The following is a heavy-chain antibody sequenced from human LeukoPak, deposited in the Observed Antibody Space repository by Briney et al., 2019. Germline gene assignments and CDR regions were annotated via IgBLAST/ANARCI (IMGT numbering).Heavy chain of an antibody. CDR2: VSGSGGTT. J-gene: IGHJ4*02. CDR1: GFILSTHA. Sequence: GGSLRLSCAASGFILSTHAMSWVRLAPGRGLDWVSVVSGSGGTTYYADSVKGRFTISRDNSLSTLSLQMKSLRVEDTALYYCARGYCSGGSCNWGQFDSWGQGTLVTVSS. CDR3: ARGYCSGGSCNWGQFDS. V-gene: IGHV3-23*01. D-gene: IGHD2-15*01.